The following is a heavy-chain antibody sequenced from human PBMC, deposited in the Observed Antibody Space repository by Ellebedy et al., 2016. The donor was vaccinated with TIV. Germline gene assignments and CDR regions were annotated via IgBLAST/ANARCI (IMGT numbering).Heavy chain of an antibody. J-gene: IGHJ5*02. CDR1: GFTFSSYG. CDR3: ARGSQFRNWLDP. CDR2: IWYDGSYK. V-gene: IGHV3-33*01. D-gene: IGHD1-26*01. Sequence: GGSLRLXXAASGFTFSSYGMHWVRQAPGKGLEWVAVIWYDGSYKYYLDSVKGRFTISRDNSKNTLYLQMNSLRVEDTAVYYRARGSQFRNWLDPWGQGTLVTVSS.